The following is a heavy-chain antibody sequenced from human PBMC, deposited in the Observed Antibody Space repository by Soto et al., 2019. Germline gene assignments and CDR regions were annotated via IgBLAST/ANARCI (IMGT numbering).Heavy chain of an antibody. D-gene: IGHD1-26*01. CDR1: GFTFDDYA. Sequence: PGGSLRLSCAASGFTFDDYAMHWVRQAPGKGLEWVSLISWDGGSTYYADSVKGRFTISRDNSKNSLYLQMNSLKAEDTALYYCAKDYSGSYFGAFDIWGQGTMVTVSS. J-gene: IGHJ3*02. CDR3: AKDYSGSYFGAFDI. V-gene: IGHV3-43D*04. CDR2: ISWDGGST.